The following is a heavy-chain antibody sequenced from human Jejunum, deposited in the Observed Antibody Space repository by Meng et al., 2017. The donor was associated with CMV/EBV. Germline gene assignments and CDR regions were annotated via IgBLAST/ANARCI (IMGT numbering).Heavy chain of an antibody. CDR1: GVTFSTYW. D-gene: IGHD3-16*01. J-gene: IGHJ4*02. Sequence: SCAASGVTFSTYWMAWVRQAPGKGLEWVACINEHGSEKYYVDSVKGRFTVSRDNAKNSLHLQMDSLRGDDTAVYYCEGQRGSSPFGFWGQGTLVTVSS. CDR2: INEHGSEK. V-gene: IGHV3-7*01. CDR3: EGQRGSSPFGF.